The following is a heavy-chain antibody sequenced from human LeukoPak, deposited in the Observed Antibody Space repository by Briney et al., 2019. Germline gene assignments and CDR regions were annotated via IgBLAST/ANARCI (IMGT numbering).Heavy chain of an antibody. CDR2: IFYSGST. V-gene: IGHV4-59*08. Sequence: PSETMSLTCTVSGGSISSYYWSWIRQPQGKGLEWIGSIFYSGSTNYNPSLKSRVAISVDTSKNQFSLKLSSVTAADTAVYYCARLGIAAAKSWFDPWGEGTLVT. J-gene: IGHJ5*02. CDR3: ARLGIAAAKSWFDP. CDR1: GGSISSYY. D-gene: IGHD6-13*01.